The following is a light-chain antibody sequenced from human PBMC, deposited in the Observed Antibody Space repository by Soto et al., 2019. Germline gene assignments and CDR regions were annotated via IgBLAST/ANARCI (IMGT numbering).Light chain of an antibody. CDR2: GAS. CDR1: QSVTSGF. V-gene: IGKV3-20*01. CDR3: QQYGSTPWT. Sequence: DIMLTQSPGTLSLSPGERATLSCRASQSVTSGFLAWYQQKPGEAPGLLTYGASSRATGVPDRFSGSGSGTDFTLTISGLEPEDFAVYFCQQYGSTPWTFGQGTKVEIK. J-gene: IGKJ1*01.